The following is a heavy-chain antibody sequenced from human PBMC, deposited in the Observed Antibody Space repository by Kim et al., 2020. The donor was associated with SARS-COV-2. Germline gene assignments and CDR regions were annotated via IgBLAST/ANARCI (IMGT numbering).Heavy chain of an antibody. D-gene: IGHD3-22*01. J-gene: IGHJ4*02. Sequence: DSVKGRFTTSRDNSKNTLYLQMNSLRAEDTAVYYCAKERYDSSGGGFFDYWGQGTLVTVSS. CDR3: AKERYDSSGGGFFDY. V-gene: IGHV3-33*06.